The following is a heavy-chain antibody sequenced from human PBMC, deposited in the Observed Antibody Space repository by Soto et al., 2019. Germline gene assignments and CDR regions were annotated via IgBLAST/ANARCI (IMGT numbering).Heavy chain of an antibody. Sequence: EVQLLESGGGLVQPGGSLRLCCAASGFTFSSYAMSWVRQAPGKGLEWVSAISGSGGSTYYADSVKGRFTISRDNSKNTLYLQMNSLRAEDTAVYYCARVRFLEWLFPDYWGQGTLVTVSS. CDR1: GFTFSSYA. D-gene: IGHD3-3*01. V-gene: IGHV3-23*01. CDR2: ISGSGGST. J-gene: IGHJ4*02. CDR3: ARVRFLEWLFPDY.